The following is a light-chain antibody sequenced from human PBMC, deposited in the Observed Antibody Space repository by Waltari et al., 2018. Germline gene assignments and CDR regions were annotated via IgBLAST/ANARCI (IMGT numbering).Light chain of an antibody. CDR3: QQYKNWPWT. Sequence: EIVMTQSPATLSVSPGERATLSCRASQSVSTNLAWYQQKPGQAPRLLIYGVSTRATGIPARFSGSGSGTEFTLTISSLQSEDFALYCCQQYKNWPWTFGQGTKVEIK. CDR1: QSVSTN. V-gene: IGKV3-15*01. J-gene: IGKJ1*01. CDR2: GVS.